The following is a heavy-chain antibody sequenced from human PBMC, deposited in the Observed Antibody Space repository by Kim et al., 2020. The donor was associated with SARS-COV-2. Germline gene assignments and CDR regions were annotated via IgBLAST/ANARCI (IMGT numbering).Heavy chain of an antibody. D-gene: IGHD6-19*01. V-gene: IGHV4-34*01. CDR1: GGSFSGYY. J-gene: IGHJ4*02. CDR2: INHSGST. Sequence: SETLSLTCAVYGGSFSGYYWSWIRQPPGKGLEWIGEINHSGSTNYNPSLKSRVTISVDTSKNQFSLKLSSVTAADTAVYYCARSQPSIGYSSDWYWTTISSYFDYWGEGTLVTVSS. CDR3: ARSQPSIGYSSDWYWTTISSYFDY.